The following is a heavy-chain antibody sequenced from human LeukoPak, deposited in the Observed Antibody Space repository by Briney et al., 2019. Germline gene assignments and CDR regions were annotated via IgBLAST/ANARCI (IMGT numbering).Heavy chain of an antibody. CDR3: AXXPAXXITMIVXVXXQTXDDAFDI. V-gene: IGHV1-8*01. Sequence: ASVKVSCKASGYTFTSYDINWVRQATGQGLEWMGWMNPNSGNTGYAQKFQGRVTMTRNTSISTAYMELSSLRSEDTAVYYCAXXPAXXITMIVXVXXQTXDDAFDIWGQGTMVTVSS. CDR2: MNPNSGNT. J-gene: IGHJ3*02. D-gene: IGHD3-22*01. CDR1: GYTFTSYD.